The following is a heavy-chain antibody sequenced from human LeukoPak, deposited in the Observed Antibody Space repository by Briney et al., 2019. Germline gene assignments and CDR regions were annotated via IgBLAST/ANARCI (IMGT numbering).Heavy chain of an antibody. CDR3: AKDTLSPYYYYYGMDV. Sequence: GGSLRLSCAASGFTFSSYSMNWVRQAPGKGVEWVSYISSSSSTIYYADSVKGRFTISRDNAKNSLYPQMNSLRAEDTALYYCAKDTLSPYYYYYGMDVWGQGTTVTVSS. CDR1: GFTFSSYS. CDR2: ISSSSSTI. V-gene: IGHV3-48*01. J-gene: IGHJ6*02.